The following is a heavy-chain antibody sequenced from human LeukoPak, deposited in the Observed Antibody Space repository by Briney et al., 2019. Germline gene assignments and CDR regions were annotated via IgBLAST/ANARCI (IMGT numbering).Heavy chain of an antibody. CDR3: ARSDCSSTSCYINWFDP. Sequence: PSETLSLTCTVSGGSISSSSYYWGWIRQPPGKGLEWIGSIYYSGSTYYNPSLKSRVTISVDTSKNQFSLKLSSVTAADTAVYYCARSDCSSTSCYINWFDPWGQGTLVTVSS. V-gene: IGHV4-39*01. J-gene: IGHJ5*02. D-gene: IGHD2-2*01. CDR2: IYYSGST. CDR1: GGSISSSSYY.